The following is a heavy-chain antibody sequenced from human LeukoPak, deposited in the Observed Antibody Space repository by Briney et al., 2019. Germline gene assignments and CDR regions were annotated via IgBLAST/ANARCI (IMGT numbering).Heavy chain of an antibody. V-gene: IGHV4-59*01. CDR1: GGSISSYY. CDR2: IYYSGST. J-gene: IGHJ5*02. D-gene: IGHD4-23*01. CDR3: ARDKTTVVTPAGGWFDP. Sequence: SETLSLTCTVPGGSISSYYWSWIRQPPGKGLEWIGYIYYSGSTNYNPYLKSRVTISVDTSKNQFSLKLSSVTAADTAVYYCARDKTTVVTPAGGWFDPWGQGTLVTVSS.